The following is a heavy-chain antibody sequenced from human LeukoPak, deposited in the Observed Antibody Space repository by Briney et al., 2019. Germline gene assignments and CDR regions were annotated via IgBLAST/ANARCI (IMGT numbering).Heavy chain of an antibody. CDR1: GYTFTGYY. Sequence: ASVKVSCKASGYTFTGYYMHWVRQAPGQGLEWMGWINPNSGGTNYAQKFQGRVTMTRDTSISTAYMELSRLRSGDTAVYYCARAHEARYSSGWYAGFSYWGQGTLVTVSS. V-gene: IGHV1-2*02. D-gene: IGHD6-19*01. CDR3: ARAHEARYSSGWYAGFSY. J-gene: IGHJ4*02. CDR2: INPNSGGT.